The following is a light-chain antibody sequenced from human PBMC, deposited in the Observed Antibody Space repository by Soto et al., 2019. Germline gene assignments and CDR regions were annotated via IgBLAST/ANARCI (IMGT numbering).Light chain of an antibody. CDR1: QSVRSMY. Sequence: EVVLTQSPGTLSLSPGERATLSCRASQSVRSMYLAWYQQKPGQAPRLLIYDASSRATDIPDRFSGGGSVTEFTLTISSLQSEDFAVYYCQQYEKWPPSITFGQGTRLEIK. CDR2: DAS. J-gene: IGKJ5*01. V-gene: IGKV3-20*01. CDR3: QQYEKWPPSIT.